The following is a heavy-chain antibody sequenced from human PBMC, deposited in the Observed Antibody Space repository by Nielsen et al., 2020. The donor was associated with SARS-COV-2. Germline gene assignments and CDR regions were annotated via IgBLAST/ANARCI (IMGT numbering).Heavy chain of an antibody. CDR1: GLSLRSYT. Sequence: GGSLRLSCAASGLSLRSYTMHWVRQAPGKGLEWVSSIYSSGTYTNYADSVKGRFTISRDNAKNTLYLQMNSLRAEDTAVYYCARLWDDGYYFDTGPYDYWGQGTLVTVSS. V-gene: IGHV3-21*01. J-gene: IGHJ4*02. CDR2: IYSSGTYT. CDR3: ARLWDDGYYFDTGPYDY. D-gene: IGHD3-22*01.